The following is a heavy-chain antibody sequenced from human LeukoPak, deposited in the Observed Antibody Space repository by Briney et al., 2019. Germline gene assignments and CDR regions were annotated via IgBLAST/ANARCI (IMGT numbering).Heavy chain of an antibody. CDR3: ARPQIYGSGSYNYYYHYMDV. CDR1: GGSISSSSYY. D-gene: IGHD3-10*01. V-gene: IGHV4-39*01. CDR2: IYYSGST. J-gene: IGHJ6*03. Sequence: SETLSLTCTVSGGSISSSSYYWGWIRQPPGKGLEWIGSIYYSGSTYYNPSLKSRVTISVDTSKNQFSLKLSSVTAADTAVYYCARPQIYGSGSYNYYYHYMDVWGKGTTVTISS.